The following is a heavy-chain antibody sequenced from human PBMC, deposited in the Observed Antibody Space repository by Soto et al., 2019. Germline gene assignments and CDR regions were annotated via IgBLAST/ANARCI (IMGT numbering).Heavy chain of an antibody. Sequence: ASVKISCKASGYTFTGYYMHWVRQAPGQGLEWMGWINPNSGGTNYAQKFQGWVTMTRDTSISTAYMELSRLRSDDTAVYYCAKGWGVTAIPGLYNWSEHWRQRNMVT. CDR3: AKGWGVTAIPGLYNWSEH. CDR2: INPNSGGT. D-gene: IGHD2-21*02. CDR1: GYTFTGYY. J-gene: IGHJ5*02. V-gene: IGHV1-2*04.